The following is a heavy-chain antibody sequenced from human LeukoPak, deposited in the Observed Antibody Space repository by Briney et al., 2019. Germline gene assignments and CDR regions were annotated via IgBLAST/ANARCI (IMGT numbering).Heavy chain of an antibody. CDR2: IYHSGYT. J-gene: IGHJ4*02. Sequence: SETLSLTCTVSGYSISSGYYWGWIRQPPGKGLEWIGSIYHSGYTDYNPSPKRRVTISEDTSKDQFSLKLSSVTAADTAVYYCARVTSDSSGYYYAPLYYFDYWGQGTLVTVSS. D-gene: IGHD3-22*01. V-gene: IGHV4-38-2*02. CDR3: ARVTSDSSGYYYAPLYYFDY. CDR1: GYSISSGYY.